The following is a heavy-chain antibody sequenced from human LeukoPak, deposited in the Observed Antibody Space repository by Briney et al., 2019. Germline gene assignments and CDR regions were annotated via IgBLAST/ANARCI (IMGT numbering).Heavy chain of an antibody. CDR2: ISYDESNK. D-gene: IGHD3-22*01. CDR3: ARDNYYGTTGYYYPAGY. V-gene: IGHV3-30*04. J-gene: IGHJ4*02. Sequence: PGGSLRLSCAASGFTFSSYAMHWARQAPGKGLEWVAVISYDESNKYYADSVKGRFTISRDNSKNTLYLQMNSLRAEDTAVYYCARDNYYGTTGYYYPAGYWGQGTLVTVSS. CDR1: GFTFSSYA.